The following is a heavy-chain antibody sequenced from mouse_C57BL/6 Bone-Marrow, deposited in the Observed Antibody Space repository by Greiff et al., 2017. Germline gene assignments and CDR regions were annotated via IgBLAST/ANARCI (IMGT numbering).Heavy chain of an antibody. CDR1: GYTFTSYW. CDR3: ATYYYGSSPFAY. CDR2: IYPGSGST. V-gene: IGHV1-55*01. Sequence: QVQLQQPGAELVKPGASVKMSCKASGYTFTSYWITWVKQRPGQGLEWIGDIYPGSGSTIYNEKFKSKATLTVDTSSSTAYMQLSSLTSEDSAVYYCATYYYGSSPFAYWGQGTLVTVSA. D-gene: IGHD1-1*01. J-gene: IGHJ3*01.